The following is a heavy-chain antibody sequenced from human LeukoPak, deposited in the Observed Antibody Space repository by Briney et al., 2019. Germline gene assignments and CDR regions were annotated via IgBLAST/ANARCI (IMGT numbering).Heavy chain of an antibody. D-gene: IGHD3-3*01. V-gene: IGHV1-8*01. Sequence: ASVKVSCKASGYTFTSYDINWVRQATGQGLEWMGWMNPNSGNTGYAQKFQGRVTMTRDTSISTAYMELSRLRSDDTAVYYCARLSAYYDFWSGHYYFDYWGQGTLVTVSS. CDR1: GYTFTSYD. CDR2: MNPNSGNT. J-gene: IGHJ4*02. CDR3: ARLSAYYDFWSGHYYFDY.